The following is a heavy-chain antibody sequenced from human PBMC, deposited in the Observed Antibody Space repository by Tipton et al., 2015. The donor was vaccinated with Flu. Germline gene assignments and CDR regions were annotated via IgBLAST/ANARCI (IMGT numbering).Heavy chain of an antibody. V-gene: IGHV4-39*07. CDR1: GDSISSSSSY. D-gene: IGHD6-19*01. CDR3: ARDRVAVTGSFDY. Sequence: TLSLTCTVSGDSISSSSSYWGWLRQPPGKGLEWIGNIYYSGSTYYNPSLKSRVTISVDTSKNQFSLKLNSVTAADTAVYFCARDRVAVTGSFDYWGQGTLVAVSS. J-gene: IGHJ4*02. CDR2: IYYSGST.